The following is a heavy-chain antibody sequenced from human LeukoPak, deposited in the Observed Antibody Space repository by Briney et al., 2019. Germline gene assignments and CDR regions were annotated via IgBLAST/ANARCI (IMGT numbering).Heavy chain of an antibody. CDR3: ARRGYSYVDY. Sequence: SETLSLTCAVSGYSISSGYYWGWIRQPPGKGLEWIGSIYHSGSTYYNPSLKSRVTISVDTSKNQFSLKLSSVTAADTAVCYCARRGYSYVDYWGQGTLVTVSS. D-gene: IGHD5-18*01. CDR2: IYHSGST. J-gene: IGHJ4*02. V-gene: IGHV4-38-2*01. CDR1: GYSISSGYY.